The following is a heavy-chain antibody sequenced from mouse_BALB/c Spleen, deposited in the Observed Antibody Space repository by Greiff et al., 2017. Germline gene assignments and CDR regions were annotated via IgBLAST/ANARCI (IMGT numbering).Heavy chain of an antibody. Sequence: DVKLQESGPGLVKPSQSLSLTCTVTGYSITSDYAWNWIRQFPGNKLEWMGYISYSGSTSYNPSLKSRISITQDTSKNQFFLQLNSVTTEDTATYYCARSGIHYYGYGAMDYWGQGTSDTVSS. CDR1: GYSITSDYA. J-gene: IGHJ4*01. D-gene: IGHD1-2*01. CDR3: ARSGIHYYGYGAMDY. V-gene: IGHV3-2*02. CDR2: ISYSGST.